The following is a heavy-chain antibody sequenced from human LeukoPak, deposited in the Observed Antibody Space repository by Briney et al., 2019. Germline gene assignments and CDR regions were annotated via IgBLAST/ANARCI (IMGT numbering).Heavy chain of an antibody. D-gene: IGHD6-6*01. J-gene: IGHJ3*02. Sequence: GGSLRLSCAASGFTFDDYAMHWVRQAPGKGLEWVAVISYDGSNKYYADSVKGRFTISRENSKNTLYLQVNSLRAEDTAVYYCARDPVPKRLAARPGAFDIWGQGTMVTVSS. CDR3: ARDPVPKRLAARPGAFDI. V-gene: IGHV3-30*01. CDR2: ISYDGSNK. CDR1: GFTFDDYA.